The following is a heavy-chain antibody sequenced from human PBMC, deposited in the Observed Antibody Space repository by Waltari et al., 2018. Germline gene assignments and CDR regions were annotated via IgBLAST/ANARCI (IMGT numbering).Heavy chain of an antibody. V-gene: IGHV3-23*01. J-gene: IGHJ4*02. CDR2: ISGSGGST. D-gene: IGHD4-17*01. Sequence: EVQLLESGGGLVQPGGSLRLSCRAAGFTFSYYAMTWVRQAPGKGLEWVAGISGSGGSTYYADSVRGRFTIARDNSQNTLYLQMNSLRAEDAALYYCAKDADNDNYGLFDYWGQGTLVTVSS. CDR3: AKDADNDNYGLFDY. CDR1: GFTFSYYA.